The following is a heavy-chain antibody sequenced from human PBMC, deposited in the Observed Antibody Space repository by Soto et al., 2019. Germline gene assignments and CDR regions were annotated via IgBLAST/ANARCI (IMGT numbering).Heavy chain of an antibody. CDR3: ARSSRSYFDY. J-gene: IGHJ4*02. CDR2: IYDSGST. Sequence: QVQLQESGPGLVKPSQTLSLTCTVSGGSISRGGYFWSWIRQHPGKGLEWIGYIYDSGSTYYNPSLRRRVPLPVDTSKNQCSLNLTSVTAADTAMYYCARSSRSYFDYWGQGTLVTVSS. V-gene: IGHV4-31*03. CDR1: GGSISRGGYF.